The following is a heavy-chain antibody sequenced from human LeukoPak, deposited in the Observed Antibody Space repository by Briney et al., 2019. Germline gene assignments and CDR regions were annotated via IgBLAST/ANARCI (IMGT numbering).Heavy chain of an antibody. J-gene: IGHJ4*02. CDR1: GFTFSSYA. D-gene: IGHD6-13*01. CDR3: VAAEVEQQLYDY. V-gene: IGHV3-30-3*01. Sequence: PGGSLRLSCAASGFTFSSYAMHWVRQAPGKGLEWVAVISYDGSNKYYADSVKSRFTISRDNSKNTLYLQMNSLRAEDTAVYYCVAAEVEQQLYDYWGQGTLVTVSS. CDR2: ISYDGSNK.